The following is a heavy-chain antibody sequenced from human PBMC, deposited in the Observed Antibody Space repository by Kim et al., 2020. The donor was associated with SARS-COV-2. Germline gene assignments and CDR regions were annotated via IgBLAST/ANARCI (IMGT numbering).Heavy chain of an antibody. Sequence: GGSLRLSCAASGFTFSSYAMHWVRQAPGKGLEWVAVISYDGSNKYYADSVKGRFTISRDNSKNTLYLQMNSLRAEDTAVYYCARGGPVPIKVATIKEGEWFDPWGQGTLVTVSS. V-gene: IGHV3-30*04. CDR1: GFTFSSYA. CDR3: ARGGPVPIKVATIKEGEWFDP. CDR2: ISYDGSNK. D-gene: IGHD5-12*01. J-gene: IGHJ5*02.